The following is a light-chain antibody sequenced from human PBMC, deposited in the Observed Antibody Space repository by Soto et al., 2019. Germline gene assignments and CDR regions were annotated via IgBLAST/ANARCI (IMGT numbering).Light chain of an antibody. CDR1: QSVSNN. V-gene: IGKV3-15*01. Sequence: EIVMTQSPATLSVSPGERATLSCRASQSVSNNLAWYQQKPGQAPRLLICGASTRVTGIPARFSGSGSGTEFTLTISSLQSVDFAVYYCQQYNDWPRTFGQGTKVEIK. CDR2: GAS. CDR3: QQYNDWPRT. J-gene: IGKJ1*01.